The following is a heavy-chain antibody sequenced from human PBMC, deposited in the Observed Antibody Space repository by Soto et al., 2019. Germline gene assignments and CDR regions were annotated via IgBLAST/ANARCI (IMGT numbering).Heavy chain of an antibody. J-gene: IGHJ3*02. CDR3: AREGYDSSGYYGDAFDI. CDR2: IYSGGSA. CDR1: GFTVSSNY. D-gene: IGHD3-22*01. Sequence: GGSLRLSCAASGFTVSSNYMSWVRRAPGKGLEWVSVIYSGGSAYYADSVKGRFTISRDNSKNTLYLQMNSLRAEDTAVYYCAREGYDSSGYYGDAFDIWGQGTMVTVSS. V-gene: IGHV3-66*01.